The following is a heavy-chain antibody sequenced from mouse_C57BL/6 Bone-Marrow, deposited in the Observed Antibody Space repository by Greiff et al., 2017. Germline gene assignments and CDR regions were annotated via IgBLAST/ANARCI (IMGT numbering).Heavy chain of an antibody. D-gene: IGHD1-1*01. J-gene: IGHJ2*01. CDR1: GYSFTDYN. CDR3: ARKNITTVVAGGFDY. CDR2: INPNYGTT. Sequence: EVQVVESGPELVKPGASVKISCKASGYSFTDYNMNWVKQSNGKSLEWIGVINPNYGTTSYNQKFKGKATLTVDQSSSTAYMQLNSLTSEDSAVYYCARKNITTVVAGGFDYWGQGTTLTVSS. V-gene: IGHV1-39*01.